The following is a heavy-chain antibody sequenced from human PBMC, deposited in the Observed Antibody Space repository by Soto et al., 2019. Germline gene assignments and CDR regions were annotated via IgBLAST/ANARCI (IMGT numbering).Heavy chain of an antibody. D-gene: IGHD2-2*01. J-gene: IGHJ6*02. V-gene: IGHV3-30-3*01. CDR1: GFTFSGYA. CDR2: ISYDGTNE. Sequence: PGGSLRLSCAASGFTFSGYAMHWVRQAPGKGLEWVALISYDGTNEYYADSVKGRFTISRDNSKNTQFLQMNSLRPDGAAVYYCARGGGGYHYYGMDVWGQGTTVTVSS. CDR3: ARGGGGYHYYGMDV.